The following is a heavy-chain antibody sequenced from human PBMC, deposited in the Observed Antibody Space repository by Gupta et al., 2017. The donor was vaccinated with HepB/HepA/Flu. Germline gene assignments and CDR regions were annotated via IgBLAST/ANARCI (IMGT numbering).Heavy chain of an antibody. CDR2: IHHSGPA. CDR3: AGYSLLADTWINP. CDR1: SGPINSGDYY. D-gene: IGHD6-19*01. J-gene: IGHJ5*02. V-gene: IGHV4-30-4*01. Sequence: QVQLQASGPGLVKPSQTLSLNCTVSSGPINSGDYYWSWIRQPPGKGLGWIVYIHHSGPAFVIPSLKRRVVMSGETSSDTFSRNTTSVTGADTSMDDCAGYSLLADTWINP.